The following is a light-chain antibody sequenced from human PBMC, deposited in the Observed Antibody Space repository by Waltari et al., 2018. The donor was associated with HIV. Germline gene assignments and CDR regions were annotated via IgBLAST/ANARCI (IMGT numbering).Light chain of an antibody. CDR3: QQFGDSPWT. CDR1: QNINSNY. J-gene: IGKJ1*01. CDR2: GAS. Sequence: TLSLSPGERATLSCRASQNINSNYLAWYQQKPDQAPRLLIYGASTRATGIPDRFGGSGSGTDFTLTVSRVEPEDFAVYYCQQFGDSPWTFGQGTKVEIK. V-gene: IGKV3-20*01.